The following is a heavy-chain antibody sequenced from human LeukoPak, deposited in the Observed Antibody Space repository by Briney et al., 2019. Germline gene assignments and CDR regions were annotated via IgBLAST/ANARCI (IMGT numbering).Heavy chain of an antibody. V-gene: IGHV3-23*01. CDR1: GFTFSSYG. D-gene: IGHD6-19*01. J-gene: IGHJ1*01. Sequence: SGGSLRLSCAASGFTFSSYGMSWVRQAPGKGLEWVSAISGSGGSTYYADSVKGRFTISRDNSKNTLYLQMNSLRAEDTAVYYCARGGKRAVAGTRSPQYFQHWGQGTLVTVSS. CDR2: ISGSGGST. CDR3: ARGGKRAVAGTRSPQYFQH.